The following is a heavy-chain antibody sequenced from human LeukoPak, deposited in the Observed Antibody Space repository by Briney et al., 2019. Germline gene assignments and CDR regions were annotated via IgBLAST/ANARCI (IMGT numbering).Heavy chain of an antibody. J-gene: IGHJ4*02. Sequence: GGSLRLSCAASGFTFGSYAMSWVRQAPGKGLEWVTAISGTGGSTYYADSVKGRFTISRDNSKNTLYLQMNSLRAEDTAVYYCAKEPPWEWELLFGSSPDLLYYDYWGQGTLVTVSS. CDR2: ISGTGGST. CDR3: AKEPPWEWELLFGSSPDLLYYDY. V-gene: IGHV3-23*01. CDR1: GFTFGSYA. D-gene: IGHD1-26*01.